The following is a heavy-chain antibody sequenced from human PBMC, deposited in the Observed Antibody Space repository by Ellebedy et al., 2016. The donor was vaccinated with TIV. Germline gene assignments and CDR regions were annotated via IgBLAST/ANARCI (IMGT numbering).Heavy chain of an antibody. D-gene: IGHD4-17*01. CDR1: GFTFSSYS. V-gene: IGHV3-21*01. CDR3: ERGSGDLPFDY. Sequence: GESLKISCAAFGFTFSSYSMNWVRQAPGKGLEWVSCISSSGTYIYYADSRKGRFTISRDSAKNALYLQMNSLRAEDTAVYYCERGSGDLPFDYWGQGTLVTVSS. J-gene: IGHJ4*02. CDR2: ISSSGTYI.